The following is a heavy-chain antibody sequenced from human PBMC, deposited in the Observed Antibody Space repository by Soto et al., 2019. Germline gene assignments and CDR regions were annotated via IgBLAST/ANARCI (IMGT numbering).Heavy chain of an antibody. CDR2: ISSSGSSI. J-gene: IGHJ6*02. CDR1: GFTFSDYY. Sequence: GAALRLSCSASGFTFSDYYMSWIRQAPGKGLEWVSYISSSGSSIYYADSVRGRLNISRDNTKNTLHLKMSSLRTEDTALYYCVRGSASTTFYDLDVWGQGTTVTVS. D-gene: IGHD2-2*01. V-gene: IGHV3-11*04. CDR3: VRGSASTTFYDLDV.